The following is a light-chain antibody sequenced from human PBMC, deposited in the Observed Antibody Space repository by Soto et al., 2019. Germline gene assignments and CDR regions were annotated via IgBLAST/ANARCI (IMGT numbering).Light chain of an antibody. CDR3: HQRQSWPRT. J-gene: IGKJ1*01. CDR1: QSVSSN. Sequence: EIVMTQSPATLSVSPGERATLSCRASQSVSSNLAWYQQKPGQAPRLLIKGASSRATGIPDRFSGSGSGTDFTLTINSLAPEDFAIYYCHQRQSWPRTFGQGTKVDIK. V-gene: IGKV3D-15*01. CDR2: GAS.